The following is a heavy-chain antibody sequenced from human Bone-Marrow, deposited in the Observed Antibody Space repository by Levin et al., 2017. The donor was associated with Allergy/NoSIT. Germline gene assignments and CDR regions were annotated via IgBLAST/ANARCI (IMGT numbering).Heavy chain of an antibody. V-gene: IGHV4-59*01. Sequence: SETLSLTCTVSRGSISTYHWSWIRQPPGKALEWIGYIYKGGSTNYNSSLRSRVTMSLDMSKNQFSLKVNSVTAADTAVYYCARGPSYGSSWAYYFDSWGQGTRVTVSP. J-gene: IGHJ4*02. D-gene: IGHD6-13*01. CDR2: IYKGGST. CDR3: ARGPSYGSSWAYYFDS. CDR1: RGSISTYH.